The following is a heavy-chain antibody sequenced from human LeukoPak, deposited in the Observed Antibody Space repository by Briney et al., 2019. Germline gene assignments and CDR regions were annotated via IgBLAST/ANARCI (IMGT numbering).Heavy chain of an antibody. CDR2: MNPNSGNT. V-gene: IGHV1-8*01. CDR1: GYTFTSYD. J-gene: IGHJ4*02. D-gene: IGHD2-15*01. CDR3: ARVPDLRYCSGGSCYRFDY. Sequence: ASVKVSCKASGYTFTSYDINWERQATGQGLEWMGWMNPNSGNTGYAQKFQGRVTMTRSTSISTAYMELSSLRSEDTAVYYCARVPDLRYCSGGSCYRFDYWGQGTLVTVSS.